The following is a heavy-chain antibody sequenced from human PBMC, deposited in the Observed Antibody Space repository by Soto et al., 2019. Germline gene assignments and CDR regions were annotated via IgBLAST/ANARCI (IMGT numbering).Heavy chain of an antibody. V-gene: IGHV3-30-3*01. CDR1: GFTFSSYA. J-gene: IGHJ4*02. CDR3: ARDGYDSSGYSTHFDY. D-gene: IGHD3-22*01. CDR2: ISYDGSNK. Sequence: QVQLVESGGGVVQPGRSLRLSCAASGFTFSSYAMHWVRQAPGKGLEWVAVISYDGSNKYYADSVKGRFTISRDNSKNTLYLQMNSLRAEDTAVYYCARDGYDSSGYSTHFDYWGQGTLVTVSS.